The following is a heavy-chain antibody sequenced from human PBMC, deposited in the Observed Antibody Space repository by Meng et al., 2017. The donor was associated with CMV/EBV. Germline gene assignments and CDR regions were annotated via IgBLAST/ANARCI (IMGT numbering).Heavy chain of an antibody. CDR1: GGSFSGYY. CDR2: INHSGST. Sequence: SETLSLTCAVYGGSFSGYYWSWIRQPPGKGLEWIGEINHSGSTNYNPSLKSRVTISVDTSKNQFSLKLSSVTAADTAVYYWARGRLGYCSGGSCYTGRFFYFDYWGQGTLVTVSS. CDR3: ARGRLGYCSGGSCYTGRFFYFDY. J-gene: IGHJ4*02. V-gene: IGHV4-34*01. D-gene: IGHD2-15*01.